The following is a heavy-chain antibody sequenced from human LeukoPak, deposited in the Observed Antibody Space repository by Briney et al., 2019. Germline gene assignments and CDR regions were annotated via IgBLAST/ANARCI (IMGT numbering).Heavy chain of an antibody. D-gene: IGHD3-22*01. CDR1: GFTVSSNY. V-gene: IGHV3-53*01. J-gene: IGHJ4*02. CDR3: ARDGSAGGNSGYFNY. Sequence: PGGSLRLSCAASGFTVSSNYMSWVRQAPGKGLEWVSIIYSGGDTYYADSVKGRFTISRDNSKITLYLQMNSLRAEDTAVYYCARDGSAGGNSGYFNYWGQGTLVTVSS. CDR2: IYSGGDT.